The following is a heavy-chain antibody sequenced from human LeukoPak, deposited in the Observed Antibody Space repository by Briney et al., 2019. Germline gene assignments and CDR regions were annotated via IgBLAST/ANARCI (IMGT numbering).Heavy chain of an antibody. V-gene: IGHV3-30*04. CDR3: ARGRLGGSYYFYYYGMDV. Sequence: PGGSLRLSCAASGFTFSNYAVHWVRQAPGKGLEWVAVTSYDGSNKYYADSVKGRFTLTRDNSKNTLYLQMNSLRAEDTAVYYCARGRLGGSYYFYYYGMDVWGQGTTVTVSS. D-gene: IGHD1-26*01. CDR2: TSYDGSNK. J-gene: IGHJ6*02. CDR1: GFTFSNYA.